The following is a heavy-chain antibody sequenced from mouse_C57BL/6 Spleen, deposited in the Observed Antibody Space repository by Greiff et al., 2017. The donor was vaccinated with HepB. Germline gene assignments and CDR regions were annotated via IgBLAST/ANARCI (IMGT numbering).Heavy chain of an antibody. J-gene: IGHJ1*03. CDR2: ISGGGGNT. CDR1: GFTFSSYT. D-gene: IGHD2-3*01. Sequence: EVKVVESGGGLVKPGGSLKLSCAASGFTFSSYTMSWVRQTPEKRLEWVATISGGGGNTYYPDSVKGRFTISRDNAKNTLYLQMSSLRSEDTALYYCARHDGPPWYFDVWGTGTTVTVSS. CDR3: ARHDGPPWYFDV. V-gene: IGHV5-9*01.